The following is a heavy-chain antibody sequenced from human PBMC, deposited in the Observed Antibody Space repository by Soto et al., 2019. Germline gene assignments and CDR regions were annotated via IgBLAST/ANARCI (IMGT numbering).Heavy chain of an antibody. CDR1: GFTVSSNY. CDR2: IYSGGST. D-gene: IGHD1-26*01. J-gene: IGHJ5*02. Sequence: GGSLRLSCAASGFTVSSNYMSWVRQAPGKGLEWVSVIYSGGSTYYADSVKGRFTISRDNSKNTLYLQMNSLRAEDTAVYYCARGVGGSYRSLGPWGQGTLVTVSS. CDR3: ARGVGGSYRSLGP. V-gene: IGHV3-53*01.